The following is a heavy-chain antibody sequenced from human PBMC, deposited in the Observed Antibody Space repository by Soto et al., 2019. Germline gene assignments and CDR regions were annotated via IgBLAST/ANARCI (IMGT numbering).Heavy chain of an antibody. J-gene: IGHJ5*02. V-gene: IGHV1-69*01. CDR2: IIPMYGPA. D-gene: IGHD3-10*01. Sequence: QVPLVQSGAEVKKPGSSVTVSCKASGGTFSSYAIHWVRQAPGQGLEWMGGIIPMYGPAKYAQRFQGRVTITADESTTTVYMELTGLTAQDTAVYYCARVTSMVRGVIDNWFDPWGHGTVVTVSS. CDR3: ARVTSMVRGVIDNWFDP. CDR1: GGTFSSYA.